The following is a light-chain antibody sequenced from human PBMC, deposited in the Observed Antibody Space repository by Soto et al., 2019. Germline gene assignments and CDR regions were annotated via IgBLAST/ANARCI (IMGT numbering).Light chain of an antibody. J-gene: IGLJ2*01. V-gene: IGLV7-46*01. Sequence: QTVVTQEPSLTGSPGGTVTLTCGYSTGAVTSGLYPYWFQQKPGQAPRTLIYETTKKHSWTPARFSGSLLGGKAALTLSGAQSEDEAEYYCSLSYSGDVVFGGGTKLTVL. CDR3: SLSYSGDVV. CDR1: TGAVTSGLY. CDR2: ETT.